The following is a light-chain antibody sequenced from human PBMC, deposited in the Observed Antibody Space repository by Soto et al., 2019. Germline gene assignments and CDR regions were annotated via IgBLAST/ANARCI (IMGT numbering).Light chain of an antibody. CDR2: DAS. J-gene: IGKJ3*01. CDR3: QQYDYLPLFT. CDR1: QDISDC. Sequence: DIRMTQSPSSLSASVGDRVTITRQASQDISDCLNWSQQKPRKAPELLIYDASNLQTGVPSRFSGCGSGTDFSFTISSLQPEDIATYYCQQYDYLPLFTFGPGT. V-gene: IGKV1-33*01.